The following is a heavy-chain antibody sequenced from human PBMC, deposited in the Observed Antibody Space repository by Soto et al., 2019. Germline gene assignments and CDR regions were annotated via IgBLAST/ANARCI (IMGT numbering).Heavy chain of an antibody. CDR2: ISSSSSYT. CDR1: GFTFSDYY. Sequence: QVQLVESGGGLVKPGGSLRLSCAASGFTFSDYYMSWIRQAPGKGLEWVSYISSSSSYTNYADSVKGRFIISRDNAKNSLYLQMNSLRAEDTAVYYCARDRVDCSGGSCYSHDFDYWGQGTLVTVSS. V-gene: IGHV3-11*05. J-gene: IGHJ4*02. D-gene: IGHD2-15*01. CDR3: ARDRVDCSGGSCYSHDFDY.